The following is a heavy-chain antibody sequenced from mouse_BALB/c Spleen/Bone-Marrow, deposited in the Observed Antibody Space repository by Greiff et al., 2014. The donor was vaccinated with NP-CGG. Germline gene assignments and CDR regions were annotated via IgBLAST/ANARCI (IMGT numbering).Heavy chain of an antibody. CDR3: ARDRGTTRAMDY. Sequence: VKLMESGPGLVAPSQSLSITCTVSGFSLTSYGVHWVRQPPGRGLEWLGVIWAGGSTNYNSALMSRLSISKDNSKSQVFLKMNSLQTDDTAMHHCARDRGTTRAMDYWGQGTSVTVSS. V-gene: IGHV2-9*02. CDR2: IWAGGST. D-gene: IGHD1-1*01. J-gene: IGHJ4*01. CDR1: GFSLTSYG.